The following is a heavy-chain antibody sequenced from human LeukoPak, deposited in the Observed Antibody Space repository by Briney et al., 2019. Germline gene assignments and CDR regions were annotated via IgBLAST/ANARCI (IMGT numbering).Heavy chain of an antibody. D-gene: IGHD1-20*01. Sequence: SETLSLTCTVSGGSISSYYWSWIRQPPGKGLEWIGYIYYSGSTNYNPSLKSRVTISVDTSKNQFSLKLSSVTAADTAVYYCARDGGNWNQEIDYWGQGTLVTVSS. J-gene: IGHJ4*02. V-gene: IGHV4-59*12. CDR2: IYYSGST. CDR3: ARDGGNWNQEIDY. CDR1: GGSISSYY.